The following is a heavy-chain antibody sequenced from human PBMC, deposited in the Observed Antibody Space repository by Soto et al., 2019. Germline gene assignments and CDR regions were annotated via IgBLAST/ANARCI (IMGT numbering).Heavy chain of an antibody. CDR3: ANCYPDSSGYYRGNWLET. Sequence: SVPTLVNPTHTLTLTCTFSLFSLSTSGVGVGCIREPPGKALEWLALIYWNDDKRYSPSLKSRLTINKDTSKNQVVLTMNNMDTAETAKYYRANCYPDSSGYYRGNWLETWGQGTLLKVYS. V-gene: IGHV2-5*01. D-gene: IGHD3-22*01. CDR1: LFSLSTSGVG. CDR2: IYWNDDK. J-gene: IGHJ4*02.